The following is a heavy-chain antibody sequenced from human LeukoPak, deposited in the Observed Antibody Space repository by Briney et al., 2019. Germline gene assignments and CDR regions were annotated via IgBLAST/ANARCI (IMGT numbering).Heavy chain of an antibody. CDR1: GYTFTGYY. J-gene: IGHJ4*02. CDR2: INPNSGGT. D-gene: IGHD5-12*01. V-gene: IGHV1-2*02. CDR3: ARDVASGYSGYDFDY. Sequence: GASVKVSCKASGYTFTGYYMHWVRQAPGQGLEWMGWINPNSGGTNYARKFQGRVTMTRDTSISTAYMELSRLRSDDTAVYYCARDVASGYSGYDFDYWGQGTLVTVSS.